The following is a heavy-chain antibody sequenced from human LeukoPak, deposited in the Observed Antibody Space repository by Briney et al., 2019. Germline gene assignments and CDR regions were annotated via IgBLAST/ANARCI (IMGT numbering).Heavy chain of an antibody. J-gene: IGHJ4*02. V-gene: IGHV1-2*06. D-gene: IGHD3-3*01. CDR1: GYTFTSYY. CDR3: ARGLTFWGYDFWSGYTDY. CDR2: INPNSGGT. Sequence: GASVKVSCKASGYTFTSYYIHWVRQAPGQGLEWMGRINPNSGGTNYAQKFQDRVTMTTDTSISTAYMELSRLRSDDTAVYYCARGLTFWGYDFWSGYTDYWGQGALVTVSS.